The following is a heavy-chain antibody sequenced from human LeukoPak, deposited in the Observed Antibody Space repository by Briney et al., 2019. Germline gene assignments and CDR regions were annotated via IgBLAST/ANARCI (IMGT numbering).Heavy chain of an antibody. V-gene: IGHV3-30*03. CDR1: GFPFTNYA. CDR3: ARENSYGAPLDY. CDR2: ISNDGRSK. Sequence: GGSLRLSCAASGFPFTNYAMHWVRQAPGKGLAWVAVISNDGRSKYHADSVKGRFTISRDDSKKTVYLQMNSLRGEDSAVYFCARENSYGAPLDYWGQGSLVTVSS. D-gene: IGHD5-18*01. J-gene: IGHJ4*02.